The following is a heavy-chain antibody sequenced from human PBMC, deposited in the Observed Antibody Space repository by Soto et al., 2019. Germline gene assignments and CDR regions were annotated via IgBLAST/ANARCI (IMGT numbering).Heavy chain of an antibody. CDR1: GFSVSSHY. D-gene: IGHD2-15*01. Sequence: EVQLVESGGGLIQPGGSLRLTCAASGFSVSSHYMSWVRQAPGKGLEWVSFIYSGGDTYYADSVKGRFTISRDNYKNTLYLQMNSLSVDDTAFYYCARDCSGGSCYPALGAWGQGTLVTVSS. CDR2: IYSGGDT. CDR3: ARDCSGGSCYPALGA. J-gene: IGHJ5*02. V-gene: IGHV3-53*01.